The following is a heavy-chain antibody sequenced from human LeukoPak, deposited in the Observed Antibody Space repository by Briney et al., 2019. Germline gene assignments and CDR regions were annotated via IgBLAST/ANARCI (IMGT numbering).Heavy chain of an antibody. CDR1: GGTFSSYA. D-gene: IGHD2-2*01. CDR2: IIPIFGTA. V-gene: IGHV1-69*13. Sequence: ASVKVSCKASGGTFSSYAISWVRQAPGQGLEWMGGIIPIFGTANYAQKFQGRVTITADESTSTAYMELSSLRSEDTAVYYCARDGEYQLLHPYYYYMDVWGKGPRSPSP. J-gene: IGHJ6*03. CDR3: ARDGEYQLLHPYYYYMDV.